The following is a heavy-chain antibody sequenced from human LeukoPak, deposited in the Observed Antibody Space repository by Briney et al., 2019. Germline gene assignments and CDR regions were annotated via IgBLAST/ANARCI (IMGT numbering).Heavy chain of an antibody. CDR2: LSPSSDRP. CDR3: AKDAAWIQFDD. D-gene: IGHD5-18*01. V-gene: IGHV3-23*01. J-gene: IGHJ4*02. CDR1: GFTFSSHG. Sequence: GGSLRLSCVGSGFTFSSHGMNWVRQAPGKGLEWVSGLSPSSDRPYYADSVKGRFAISRDNSKNTVYLQMNSLGAEDTAVYFCAKDAAWIQFDDWGQGTLVTVSS.